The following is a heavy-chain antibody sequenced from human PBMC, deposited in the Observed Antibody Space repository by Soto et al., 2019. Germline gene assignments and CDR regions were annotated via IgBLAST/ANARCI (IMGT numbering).Heavy chain of an antibody. D-gene: IGHD6-13*01. CDR2: IVPIYRTA. CDR1: GGTFSSYR. Sequence: ASVKVSCKASGGTFSSYRFTWVRQARGQGLEWLGGIVPIYRTADYAQKFQGRVTITADESTRTVYIELSSLKSQDTALYYCARDSGAKLSSSWGQGTLVTVSS. V-gene: IGHV1-69*13. CDR3: ARDSGAKLSSS. J-gene: IGHJ4*02.